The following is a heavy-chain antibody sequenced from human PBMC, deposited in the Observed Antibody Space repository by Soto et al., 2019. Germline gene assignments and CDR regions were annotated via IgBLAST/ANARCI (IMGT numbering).Heavy chain of an antibody. CDR2: INPNSGGT. D-gene: IGHD3-3*01. CDR3: AKVARELRFLEWFTFDP. CDR1: GYTFTGYY. J-gene: IGHJ5*02. Sequence: ASVKVSCKASGYTFTGYYMHWVRQAPGQGLEWMGWINPNSGGTNYAQKFQGRVTMTRDTSISTAYMELSRLRSDDTAVYYCAKVARELRFLEWFTFDPWGQGTLVTVSS. V-gene: IGHV1-2*02.